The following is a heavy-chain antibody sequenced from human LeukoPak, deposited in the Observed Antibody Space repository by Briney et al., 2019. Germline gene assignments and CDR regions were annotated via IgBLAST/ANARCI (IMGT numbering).Heavy chain of an antibody. CDR1: GFTFSSYS. V-gene: IGHV3-21*01. D-gene: IGHD2-15*01. CDR3: ARNAAANYGMDV. CDR2: ISSSSSYI. J-gene: IGHJ6*02. Sequence: GGSLRLSCAASGFTFSSYSMNWVRQAPGKGLEWVSSISSSSSYIYYADSVKGRFTISRDNAKNSLYQQMNSLRAEDTAVYYCARNAAANYGMDVWGQGTTVTVSS.